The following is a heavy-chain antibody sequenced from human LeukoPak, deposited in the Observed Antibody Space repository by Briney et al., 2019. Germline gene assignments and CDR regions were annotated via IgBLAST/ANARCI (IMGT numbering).Heavy chain of an antibody. CDR2: INHSGST. V-gene: IGHV4-39*07. CDR1: GGSISSGDYY. J-gene: IGHJ5*02. D-gene: IGHD6-6*01. Sequence: SETLSLTCTVSGGSISSGDYYWSWIRQPPGKGLEWIGEINHSGSTNYNPSLKSRVTISVDTSKNQFSLKLSSVTAADTAVYYCARGDYSSSSGFDPWGQGTLVTVSS. CDR3: ARGDYSSSSGFDP.